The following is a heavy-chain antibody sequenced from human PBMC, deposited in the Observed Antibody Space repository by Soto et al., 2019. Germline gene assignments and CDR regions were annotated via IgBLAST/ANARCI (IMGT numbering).Heavy chain of an antibody. Sequence: QVQLVESGGGVVQPGRSLRLSCAASGFTFSSYGMHWVRQAPGKGLEWVAVIWYDGSNKYYADSVKGRFTISRDNSKNTLYLQMNSLRAEDTAVYYCARDNRSSSWYLNYYGMDVWGQGTTVTVSS. V-gene: IGHV3-33*01. CDR1: GFTFSSYG. J-gene: IGHJ6*02. D-gene: IGHD6-13*01. CDR3: ARDNRSSSWYLNYYGMDV. CDR2: IWYDGSNK.